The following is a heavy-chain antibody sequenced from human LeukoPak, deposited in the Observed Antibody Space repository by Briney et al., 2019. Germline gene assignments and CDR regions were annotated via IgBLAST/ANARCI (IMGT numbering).Heavy chain of an antibody. CDR2: IYYSGNT. J-gene: IGHJ4*02. CDR3: ARENSYYDSSGYYYGSSYFDY. Sequence: SETLSLTCTVSGASFSTYYWSWIRQPPGKGLEWVGYIYYSGNTNYNPSLQSRVTISVDTSKNQFSLRLSSVTAADTAVYYCARENSYYDSSGYYYGSSYFDYWGQGTLVTVSS. D-gene: IGHD3-22*01. CDR1: GASFSTYY. V-gene: IGHV4-59*01.